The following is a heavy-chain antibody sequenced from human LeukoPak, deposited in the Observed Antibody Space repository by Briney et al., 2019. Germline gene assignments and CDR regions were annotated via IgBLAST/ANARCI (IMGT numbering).Heavy chain of an antibody. Sequence: GGSLRLSCAASGFTQSNHWMSWVRQAPRKGLEWVSYISSSSTTIYYADSVKGRFTISRDNAKNSLYLQMNSLRDEDTAVYYCARDSYGNSGYYYVSDYWGQGTLVTVSS. D-gene: IGHD3-22*01. J-gene: IGHJ4*02. CDR1: GFTQSNHW. CDR3: ARDSYGNSGYYYVSDY. CDR2: ISSSSTTI. V-gene: IGHV3-48*02.